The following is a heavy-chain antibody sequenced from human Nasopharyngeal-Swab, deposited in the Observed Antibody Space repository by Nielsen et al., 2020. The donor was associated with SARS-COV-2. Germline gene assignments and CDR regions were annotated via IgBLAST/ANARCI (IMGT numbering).Heavy chain of an antibody. Sequence: SVKVSCKASGGTFSSYAISWVRQAPGQGLEWMGGIIPIFGTANYAQKFQGRVTITADESTSTAYMELSSLRSEDTAVYYCARLSYGDYEVGSYYYYYMDVWGKGTTVTVSS. D-gene: IGHD4-17*01. CDR2: IIPIFGTA. V-gene: IGHV1-69*13. CDR1: GGTFSSYA. CDR3: ARLSYGDYEVGSYYYYYMDV. J-gene: IGHJ6*03.